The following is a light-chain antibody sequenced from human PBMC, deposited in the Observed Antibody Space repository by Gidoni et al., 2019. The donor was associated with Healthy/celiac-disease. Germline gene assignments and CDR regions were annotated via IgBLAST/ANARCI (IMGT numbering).Light chain of an antibody. V-gene: IGLV2-14*01. CDR2: DVS. Sequence: QSALTQPAPVSGSPGQSITISCTRTSSDVGGYNYVSWYQQHPGKAPKLTIYDVSNRPSGVSNRFSGSKSGNTASLTISGLQAEDEADYYCSSYTSSSTRVFGGGTKLTVL. J-gene: IGLJ3*02. CDR1: SSDVGGYNY. CDR3: SSYTSSSTRV.